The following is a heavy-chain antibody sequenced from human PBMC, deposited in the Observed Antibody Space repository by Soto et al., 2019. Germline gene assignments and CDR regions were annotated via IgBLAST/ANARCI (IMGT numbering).Heavy chain of an antibody. Sequence: PGESLKISCKGSGYSFTSYWVGWVRQMPGKGLEWMGIIYPGDSDTRYSPSFQGQVTISADKSISAAYLQWSSLKASDTAMYYCARRGYTRSSGYYYCGMDVWGQGTTVTVSS. J-gene: IGHJ6*02. CDR1: GYSFTSYW. CDR2: IYPGDSDT. D-gene: IGHD6-6*01. V-gene: IGHV5-51*01. CDR3: ARRGYTRSSGYYYCGMDV.